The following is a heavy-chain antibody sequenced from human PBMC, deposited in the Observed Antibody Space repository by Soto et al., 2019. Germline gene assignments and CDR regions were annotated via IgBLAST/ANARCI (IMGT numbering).Heavy chain of an antibody. CDR2: IYYTGNT. CDR1: GDSINSGADY. V-gene: IGHV4-30-4*01. J-gene: IGHJ4*02. D-gene: IGHD2-21*02. Sequence: SETLSLTCNVSGDSINSGADYWNWIRQSPGKGLEWIGYIYYTGNTYYNPSLRSRLTISDDTSKNHFSLKLTSVTAADTAVYYCARGCGAGDCFFDYWCPGTLVTVSS. CDR3: ARGCGAGDCFFDY.